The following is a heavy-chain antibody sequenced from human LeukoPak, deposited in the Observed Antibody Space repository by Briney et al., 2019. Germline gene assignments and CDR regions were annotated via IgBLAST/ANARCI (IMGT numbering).Heavy chain of an antibody. V-gene: IGHV4-59*12. CDR2: ISDTGDT. Sequence: PSETLSLTCTVSGASLNDYHWSWMRQPPEAGLEWISFISDTGDTNHNPSLKSRLTISADTPNKQLSLNLTSVTAADTPVYHCARGGFPNTGGFYPWGQGTLVIVSS. CDR3: ARGGFPNTGGFYP. CDR1: GASLNDYH. J-gene: IGHJ5*02. D-gene: IGHD2-8*02.